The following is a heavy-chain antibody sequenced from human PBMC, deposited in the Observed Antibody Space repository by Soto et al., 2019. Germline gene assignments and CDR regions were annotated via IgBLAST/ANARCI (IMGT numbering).Heavy chain of an antibody. CDR1: GFTFDDYA. V-gene: IGHV3-9*01. CDR2: LSWDGGRT. D-gene: IGHD3-3*01. CDR3: TKDIHDLVGYFDY. Sequence: EVQLVESGGGLVQPGRSLRLSCAASGFTFDDYAIHWVRQAPGKGLEWVSGLSWDGGRTGYADSVKGRFTISRDNANNFVYLQMDSLKTEDTAVYYCTKDIHDLVGYFDYWGQGTRVTVSS. J-gene: IGHJ4*02.